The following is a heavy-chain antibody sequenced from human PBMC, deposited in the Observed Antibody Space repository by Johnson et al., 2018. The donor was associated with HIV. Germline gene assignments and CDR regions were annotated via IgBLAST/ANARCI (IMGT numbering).Heavy chain of an antibody. V-gene: IGHV3-53*01. Sequence: VQLVESGGGLIQPGGSLRLSCAASGFTVSSNYMSWVRQAPGKGLEWVSGFHGGGTAYYTDSVKGRFTISRDKSKNTLYLQMKGLRAEDTAVYYCAKVAVATAAGGVALDIWGPGTMVIVSS. CDR3: AKVAVATAAGGVALDI. D-gene: IGHD6-13*01. J-gene: IGHJ3*02. CDR2: FHGGGTA. CDR1: GFTVSSNY.